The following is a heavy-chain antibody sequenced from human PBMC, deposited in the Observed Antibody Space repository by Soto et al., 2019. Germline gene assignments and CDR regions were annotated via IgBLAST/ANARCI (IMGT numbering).Heavy chain of an antibody. CDR2: IDPSDSYT. V-gene: IGHV5-10-1*03. D-gene: IGHD6-19*01. CDR1: GYSFTSYW. J-gene: IGHJ4*02. CDR3: ARHPIAVADFDY. Sequence: EVQLVQSGAEVKKPGESLRISCKGSGYSFTSYWISWVRQMPGKGLEWMGRIDPSDSYTNYSPSFQGHVTISAYKSISTAYLQGSSLKASDTAMYYCARHPIAVADFDYWGQGTLVTVSS.